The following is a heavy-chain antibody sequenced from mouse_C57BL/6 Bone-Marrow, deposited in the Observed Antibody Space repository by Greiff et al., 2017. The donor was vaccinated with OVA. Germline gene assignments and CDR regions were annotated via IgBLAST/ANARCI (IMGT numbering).Heavy chain of an antibody. CDR2: INPNNGGT. D-gene: IGHD3-1*01. CDR1: GYTFTDYN. Sequence: VQLQQSGPELVKPGASVKIPCKASGYTFTDYNMDWVKQSHGKSLEWIGDINPNNGGTNYNQKFKGKATLTVDKSSSTAYMELRSLTSEDTAVYYCARRGPLGAMDYWGQGTSVTVSS. CDR3: ARRGPLGAMDY. J-gene: IGHJ4*01. V-gene: IGHV1-18*01.